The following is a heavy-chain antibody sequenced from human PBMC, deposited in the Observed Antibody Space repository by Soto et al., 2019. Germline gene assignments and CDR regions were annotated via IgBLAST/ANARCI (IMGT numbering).Heavy chain of an antibody. CDR2: IVVGSGNT. J-gene: IGHJ4*02. D-gene: IGHD3-10*01. V-gene: IGHV1-58*02. Sequence: QMQLVQSGPEVKKPGTSVKVSCKASGFTFTSSAMQSVRQARGQRLEWIGWIVVGSGNTNYAQKFQERVTITRDMSTSTAYMELSSLRSEDTAVYYCAADEVWELAPSLDYWGQGTLVTVSS. CDR1: GFTFTSSA. CDR3: AADEVWELAPSLDY.